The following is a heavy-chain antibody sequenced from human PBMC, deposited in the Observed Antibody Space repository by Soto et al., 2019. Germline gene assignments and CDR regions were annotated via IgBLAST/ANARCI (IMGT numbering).Heavy chain of an antibody. CDR2: LYPSGGA. CDR1: GLSISSHPW. CDR3: ARCVHCSNRGRFDP. D-gene: IGHD2-21*01. Sequence: PSETLSLTCSVSGLSISSHPWWTWVRRAPGKGLEWIGELYPSGGAAYNPSLQNRAAISVDYSQNHLSLTLTSVTAADTAVYYCARCVHCSNRGRFDPWGLGALVTVSS. V-gene: IGHV4-4*02. J-gene: IGHJ5*02.